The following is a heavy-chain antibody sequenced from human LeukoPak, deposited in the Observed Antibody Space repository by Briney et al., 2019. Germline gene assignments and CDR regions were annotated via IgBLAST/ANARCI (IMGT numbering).Heavy chain of an antibody. CDR1: GGTFSSYA. CDR3: ARGGRIVVVPAAILDWFDP. V-gene: IGHV1-69*05. D-gene: IGHD2-2*02. Sequence: GASVTVSCKASGGTFSSYAISWVRQAPGQGLEWMGGIIPIFGTANYAQKFQGRVTTTTDESTSTAYMELSSLRSEDTAVYYCARGGRIVVVPAAILDWFDPWGQGTLVTVSS. CDR2: IIPIFGTA. J-gene: IGHJ5*02.